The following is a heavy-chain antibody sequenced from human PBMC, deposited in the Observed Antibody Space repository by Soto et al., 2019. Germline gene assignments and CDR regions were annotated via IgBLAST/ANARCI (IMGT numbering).Heavy chain of an antibody. Sequence: QLQLQESGSALVKPSQTLSLTCAVSGGTISSGGYSWSWIRQPPGKGLEWIGYIYHSGSTYYNPSLKSRVTISVDWSKNQFSLKLSSVTAADTAVYYCARGLGGKANAFDIWGQGTMVTVSS. J-gene: IGHJ3*02. V-gene: IGHV4-30-2*01. D-gene: IGHD1-26*01. CDR3: ARGLGGKANAFDI. CDR1: GGTISSGGYS. CDR2: IYHSGST.